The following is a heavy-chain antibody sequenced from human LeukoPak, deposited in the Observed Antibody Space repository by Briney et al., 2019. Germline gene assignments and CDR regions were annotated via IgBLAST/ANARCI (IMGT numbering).Heavy chain of an antibody. CDR3: AREEVEQWPTYGMDV. CDR2: IYSGGST. CDR1: GFTVSSNY. V-gene: IGHV3-66*01. J-gene: IGHJ6*02. D-gene: IGHD6-19*01. Sequence: PGGSLRLSCAASGFTVSSNYMSWVRQAPGKGLEWVSVIYSGGSTYYADSVKGRFTISRDNSKNTLYLQMNSLRAEDTAVYYCAREEVEQWPTYGMDVWGQGTTVTVSS.